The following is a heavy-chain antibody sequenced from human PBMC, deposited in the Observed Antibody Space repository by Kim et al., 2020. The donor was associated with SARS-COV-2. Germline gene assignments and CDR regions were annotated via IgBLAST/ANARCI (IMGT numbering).Heavy chain of an antibody. CDR1: GASISSRSYF. V-gene: IGHV4-39*01. D-gene: IGHD1-26*01. Sequence: SETLSLTCSVSGASISSRSYFWAWVRQSPGKELEWIGTLYYTGTTYYNPSLKSRLHISADTSKSQFSLTLSSVTAADTSIYYCARAWIVGSTTNFFDNWGQGALVTVSS. J-gene: IGHJ4*02. CDR2: LYYTGTT. CDR3: ARAWIVGSTTNFFDN.